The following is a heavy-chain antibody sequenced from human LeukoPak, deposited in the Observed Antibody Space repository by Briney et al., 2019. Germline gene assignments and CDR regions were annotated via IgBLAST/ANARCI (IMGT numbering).Heavy chain of an antibody. D-gene: IGHD1-26*01. J-gene: IGHJ4*02. CDR3: ALSGNEGDYFDY. V-gene: IGHV4-4*02. Sequence: GSLRLSCAASGFTCSSYWMSWVRQPPGKGLGWIGQVYHDGGTKYNPSLKSRVTILVDKSKNQFSLKLSSVTAADTAVYYCALSGNEGDYFDYWGQRTLVTVSS. CDR1: GFTCSSYW. CDR2: VYHDGGT.